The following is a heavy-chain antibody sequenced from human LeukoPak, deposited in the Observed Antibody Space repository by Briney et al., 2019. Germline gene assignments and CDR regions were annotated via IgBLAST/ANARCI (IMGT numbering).Heavy chain of an antibody. Sequence: GRSLRLSCAASGFIFDDYAMHWVRQAPGKGLEWVSGISGSGGSTYYADSVKGRFTISRDNSKNTLYLQMNSLRAEDTAVYYCAKDRRLYYYGSGSYHFDYWGQGTLVTVSS. D-gene: IGHD3-10*01. V-gene: IGHV3-23*01. CDR2: ISGSGGST. J-gene: IGHJ4*02. CDR1: GFIFDDYA. CDR3: AKDRRLYYYGSGSYHFDY.